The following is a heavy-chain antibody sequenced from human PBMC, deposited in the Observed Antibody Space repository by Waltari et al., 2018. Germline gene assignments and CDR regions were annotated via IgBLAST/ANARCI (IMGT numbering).Heavy chain of an antibody. CDR2: IRYDGSNK. CDR3: AKDVAGSDWYFDL. V-gene: IGHV3-30*02. Sequence: QVQLVESGGGVVQPGGSLRLSCAASGFTFSSYGMHWVRQAPGKGLEWVAFIRYDGSNKYYADSVKGRFTISRDNSKNTLYLQMNSLRAEDTAVYYCAKDVAGSDWYFDLWGRGTLVTVSS. J-gene: IGHJ2*01. CDR1: GFTFSSYG. D-gene: IGHD6-19*01.